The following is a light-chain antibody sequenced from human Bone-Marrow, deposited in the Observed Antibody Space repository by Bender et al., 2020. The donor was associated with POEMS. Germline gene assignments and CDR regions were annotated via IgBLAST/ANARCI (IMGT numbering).Light chain of an antibody. CDR2: EVT. CDR1: SSDVGSYNL. Sequence: QSALTQPASVSGSPGQSITISCTGTSSDVGSYNLVSWYQQHPGKAPKLMIYEVTKRPSGVSNRFSGSKSGNTASLTISGLQADDEADYYCCSFATGSIVVFGGGTKLTVL. V-gene: IGLV2-23*02. J-gene: IGLJ2*01. CDR3: CSFATGSIVV.